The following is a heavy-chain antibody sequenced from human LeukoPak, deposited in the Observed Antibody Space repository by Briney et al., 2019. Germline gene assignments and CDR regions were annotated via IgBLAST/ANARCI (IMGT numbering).Heavy chain of an antibody. J-gene: IGHJ4*02. CDR2: IYYSGST. D-gene: IGHD1-1*01. V-gene: IGHV4-39*07. CDR3: ARGWGRLQRDSQGYFDY. Sequence: SETLSLTCTVSGGSISSSSYYWGWIRQPPGKGLEWIGSIYYSGSTYYNPSLKSRVTISVDTSKNQFSLKLSSVTAADTAVYYCARGWGRLQRDSQGYFDYWAREPWSPSPQ. CDR1: GGSISSSSYY.